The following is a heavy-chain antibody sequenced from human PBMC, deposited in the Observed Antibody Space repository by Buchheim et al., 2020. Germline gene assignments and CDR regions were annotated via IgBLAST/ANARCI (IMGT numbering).Heavy chain of an antibody. D-gene: IGHD5-12*01. CDR1: GYTFTDYY. CDR2: INPRTGGT. J-gene: IGHJ4*02. Sequence: QVQLVQSGAEVKKPGASVKVSCKASGYTFTDYYMHWVRQAPGQGLEGMGWINPRTGGTNYAQKFQGRVTMTRDTSITTAYMELDRLTSDDTAVYYCAKSNSGFYTFDHWGQGTL. V-gene: IGHV1-2*02. CDR3: AKSNSGFYTFDH.